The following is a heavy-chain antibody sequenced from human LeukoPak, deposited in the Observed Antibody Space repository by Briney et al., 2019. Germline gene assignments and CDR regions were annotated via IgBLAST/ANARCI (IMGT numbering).Heavy chain of an antibody. J-gene: IGHJ4*02. CDR3: ARGVAGTGIDY. D-gene: IGHD6-19*01. CDR1: GGSISSYY. Sequence: SETLSLTCTVSGGSISSYYWSWIRQPPGKGLEWIGYIYYSGSTNYNPSLKRRVTISVDTSKNQFSLKLSSVTAADTAVYYCARGVAGTGIDYWGQGTLVTVSS. CDR2: IYYSGST. V-gene: IGHV4-59*01.